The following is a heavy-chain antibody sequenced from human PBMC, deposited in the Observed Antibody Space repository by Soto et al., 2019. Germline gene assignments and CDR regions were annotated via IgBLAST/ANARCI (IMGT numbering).Heavy chain of an antibody. CDR3: ARLPNIGGWYFVGYFQH. CDR2: IYYSGST. V-gene: IGHV4-39*01. CDR1: GGSISSSSYY. J-gene: IGHJ1*01. Sequence: SETLSLTCTVSGGSISSSSYYWGWIRQPPGKGLEWIGSIYYSGSTYYNPSLKSRVTISVDTSKNQFSLKLSSVTAADTAVYYCARLPNIGGWYFVGYFQHWGQGTLVTVSS. D-gene: IGHD6-19*01.